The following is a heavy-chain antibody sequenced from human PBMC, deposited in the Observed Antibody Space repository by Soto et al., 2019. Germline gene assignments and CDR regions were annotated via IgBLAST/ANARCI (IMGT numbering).Heavy chain of an antibody. V-gene: IGHV3-15*01. J-gene: IGHJ4*02. CDR3: TTVAYDYVWGSYRPY. CDR2: IKSKTDGGTT. Sequence: GGSLRLSCAASGFTFSNAWMSWVRQAPGKGLEWVGRIKSKTDGGTTDYAAPVKGRFTISRDDSKNTLYLQMNSLKTEDTAVYYCTTVAYDYVWGSYRPYWGQGTLVTVSS. CDR1: GFTFSNAW. D-gene: IGHD3-16*02.